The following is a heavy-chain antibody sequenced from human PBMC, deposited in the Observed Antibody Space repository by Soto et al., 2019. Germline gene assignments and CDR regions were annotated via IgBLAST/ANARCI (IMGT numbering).Heavy chain of an antibody. V-gene: IGHV1-69*06. CDR1: EDTFRNYA. D-gene: IGHD3-22*01. CDR2: IIPIFGTA. Sequence: QVELVQSGAEVKKPGSSVTVSCQASEDTFRNYAISWVRQDPGQGLEWMGGIIPIFGTANYAQKFQGRCTITADTSANTAYLELSSLRSEDTAVYYCASTKYDSSAYYYWYLGLWGRGTLVTVSS. J-gene: IGHJ2*01. CDR3: ASTKYDSSAYYYWYLGL.